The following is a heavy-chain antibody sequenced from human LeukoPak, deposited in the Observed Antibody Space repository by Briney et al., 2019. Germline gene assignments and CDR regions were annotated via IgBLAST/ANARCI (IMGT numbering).Heavy chain of an antibody. V-gene: IGHV3-53*05. CDR2: IYSGGST. CDR3: ARDLRSYCSSTSCYTDDY. Sequence: GGSLRLSCAASGFTVSSNYMSWVRQAPGKGLEWVSVIYSGGSTYYADSVKGRFTISRDNSKNTLYLQMNSLRAEDTAVYYCARDLRSYCSSTSCYTDDYWGQGTLVTVSS. J-gene: IGHJ4*02. CDR1: GFTVSSNY. D-gene: IGHD2-2*02.